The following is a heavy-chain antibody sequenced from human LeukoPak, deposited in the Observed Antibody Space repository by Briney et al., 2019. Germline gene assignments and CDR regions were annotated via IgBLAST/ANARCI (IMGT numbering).Heavy chain of an antibody. CDR2: IYTSGST. V-gene: IGHV4-61*02. CDR1: GGSISSGSYY. J-gene: IGHJ3*02. Sequence: RPSETLSLTCTVSGGSISSGSYYWSWIRQPAGKGLEWIGRIYTSGSTNYNPSLKSRVTISVDTSKNQFSLKLSSVTAADTAVYYCARGREEIGDSSGYPDRDAFDIWGQGTMVTVSS. CDR3: ARGREEIGDSSGYPDRDAFDI. D-gene: IGHD3-22*01.